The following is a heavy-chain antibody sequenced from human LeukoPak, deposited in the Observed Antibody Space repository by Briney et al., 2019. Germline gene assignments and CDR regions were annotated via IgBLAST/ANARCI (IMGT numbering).Heavy chain of an antibody. CDR2: INPNSGGT. V-gene: IGHV1-2*04. CDR1: GYTFTGYY. J-gene: IGHJ5*02. CDR3: ARDWSYSFDP. D-gene: IGHD1-26*01. Sequence: ASMKVSCKASGYTFTGYYMHWVRQAPGQGLEWMGWINPNSGGTNYAQKFQGWVTMTRDTSINTAYMELSRLRSDDTAVYYCARDWSYSFDPWGQGTLVTVSS.